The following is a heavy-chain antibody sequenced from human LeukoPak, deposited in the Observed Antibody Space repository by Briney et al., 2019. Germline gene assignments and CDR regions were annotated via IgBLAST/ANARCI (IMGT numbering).Heavy chain of an antibody. D-gene: IGHD6-13*01. CDR1: GFIFNSYD. J-gene: IGHJ4*02. CDR2: IWYDGSKK. V-gene: IGHV3-33*06. CDR3: AKGIGAAADSLHY. Sequence: GGSLRLSCAASGFIFNSYDMHWVRQAPGKGLEWVAVIWYDGSKKYYADSVKGRFTISRDNSKNTLYLQMNSLRAEDTAVYYCAKGIGAAADSLHYWGQGTLVTVSS.